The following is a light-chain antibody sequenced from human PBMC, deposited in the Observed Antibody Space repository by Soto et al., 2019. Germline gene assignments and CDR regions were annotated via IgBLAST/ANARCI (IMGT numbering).Light chain of an antibody. CDR1: QSVSSSY. J-gene: IGKJ3*01. Sequence: EIVLTQSPGTLSLSPGERATLSCRASQSVSSSYLAWYQQKPGQAPRLLIYGASSRAPGIPDRFSGSGSGTDFTLTISRLEPEDFAVYYCQQYGSSPFPFGPGTKVDIK. CDR3: QQYGSSPFP. V-gene: IGKV3-20*01. CDR2: GAS.